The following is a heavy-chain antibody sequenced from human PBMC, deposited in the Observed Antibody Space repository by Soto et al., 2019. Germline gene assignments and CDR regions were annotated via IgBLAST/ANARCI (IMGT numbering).Heavy chain of an antibody. CDR3: WGSAY. J-gene: IGHJ4*02. CDR2: IKSRTDGGTI. V-gene: IGHV3-15*07. D-gene: IGHD3-16*01. Sequence: EVQLVESGGGLVKPGGSLRVSCAASGFTFREAWMNWVRQAPGKGLEWVGRIKSRTDGGTIEYATPVKGRFIISRDDSKNTLYLQMDSLTTEDTAVYYCWGSAYWGQGTLVTVSS. CDR1: GFTFREAW.